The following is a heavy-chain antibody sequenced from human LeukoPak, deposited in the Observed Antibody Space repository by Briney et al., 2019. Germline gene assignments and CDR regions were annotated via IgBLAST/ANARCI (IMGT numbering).Heavy chain of an antibody. CDR1: GFTFSNSW. J-gene: IGHJ4*02. V-gene: IGHV3-7*01. Sequence: PEGSLRLSCAASGFTFSNSWMDWVRQAPGKGLEWVANIKPDGSGKNYVASVKGRFTISRDNVENSLYLQMDSLRAEDTAVYYCSTALNNWGLGTLVTVSS. CDR2: IKPDGSGK. CDR3: STALNN. D-gene: IGHD2-15*01.